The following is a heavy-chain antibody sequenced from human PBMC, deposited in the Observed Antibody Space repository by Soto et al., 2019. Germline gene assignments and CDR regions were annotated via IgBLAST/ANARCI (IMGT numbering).Heavy chain of an antibody. D-gene: IGHD2-21*02. J-gene: IGHJ4*02. Sequence: GGSLRLSCAASGFTFSSYGMHWVRQAPGKGLEWVAVISYDGSNKYYGDSVKGRFIISRDNSKNSLYLQMNSLRAEDTAVYYCVRHTCPIDCYSLGYWGLGTLVTVSS. CDR2: ISYDGSNK. V-gene: IGHV3-30*03. CDR3: VRHTCPIDCYSLGY. CDR1: GFTFSSYG.